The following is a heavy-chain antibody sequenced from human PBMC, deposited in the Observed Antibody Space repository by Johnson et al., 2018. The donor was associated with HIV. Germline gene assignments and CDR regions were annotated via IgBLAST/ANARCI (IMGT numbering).Heavy chain of an antibody. J-gene: IGHJ3*02. D-gene: IGHD6-6*01. Sequence: VTLVESGGGLEQPGGSLRLSCAASGITFSSYAMSWVRQAPGKGLEWVSAISGSGGSTFYADSVKGRFTISRDSSKNTLYLQMNSLRAEDTAVYYCARGGGYSIAAPSDAFDIWGQGTMVTVSS. CDR3: ARGGGYSIAAPSDAFDI. CDR2: ISGSGGST. CDR1: GITFSSYA. V-gene: IGHV3-23*04.